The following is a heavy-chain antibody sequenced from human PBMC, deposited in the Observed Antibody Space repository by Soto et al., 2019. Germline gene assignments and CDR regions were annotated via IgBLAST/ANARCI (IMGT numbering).Heavy chain of an antibody. CDR2: ISYDGSNK. CDR1: GFTFSSYG. V-gene: IGHV3-30*18. Sequence: PGGSLRLSCAASGFTFSSYGMHWVRQAPGKGLEWVAVISYDGSNKYYADSVKGRFTISRDNSKNTLYLQMNSLRAEDTAVYYCAKAYDSRAIFPQFWGQGTLVTVSS. J-gene: IGHJ4*02. D-gene: IGHD3-22*01. CDR3: AKAYDSRAIFPQF.